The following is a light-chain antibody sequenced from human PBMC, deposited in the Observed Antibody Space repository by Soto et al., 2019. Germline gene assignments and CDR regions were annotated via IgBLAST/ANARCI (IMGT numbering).Light chain of an antibody. CDR2: GAS. Sequence: EIVLTQSPGTQSLSPGEGATLSCRASQSVSSSYIAWYQQRPGQTPSLLIYGASTRATDIPDRFSGSGSGTHFTLTISRLEPGDFAVYYCQHFGGTTFTFGQGTRLEIK. CDR1: QSVSSSY. J-gene: IGKJ5*01. CDR3: QHFGGTTFT. V-gene: IGKV3-20*01.